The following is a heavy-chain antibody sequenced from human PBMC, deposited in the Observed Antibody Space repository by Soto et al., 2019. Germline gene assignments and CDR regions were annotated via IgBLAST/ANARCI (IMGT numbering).Heavy chain of an antibody. V-gene: IGHV1-58*02. CDR3: AAIPYSSSWYGMDV. D-gene: IGHD6-13*01. J-gene: IGHJ6*02. CDR1: GFTFSSSV. CDR2: IVVGSGNT. Sequence: SVKVSCKASGFTFSSSVMQWVRQARGQRLEWIGWIVVGSGNTNYAQKFQERVTITRDMSTSTAYMELSSLRSEDTAVYYCAAIPYSSSWYGMDVWGQGTTVTVSS.